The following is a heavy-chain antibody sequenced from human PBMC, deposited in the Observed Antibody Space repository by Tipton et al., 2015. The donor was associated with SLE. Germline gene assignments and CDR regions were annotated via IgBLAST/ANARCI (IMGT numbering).Heavy chain of an antibody. J-gene: IGHJ4*02. CDR2: IYYTGTTT. CDR3: ATSPLTV. V-gene: IGHV4-39*07. CDR1: GGSVSSSSKY. Sequence: TLSLTCTVSGGSVSSSSKYWAWIRQPPGKGLEWIGSIYYTGTTTYYNSFLKSRVTMSIDTSKKHFSLKLSSVTAADTAVYYCATSPLTVWGQGTLVTVSS.